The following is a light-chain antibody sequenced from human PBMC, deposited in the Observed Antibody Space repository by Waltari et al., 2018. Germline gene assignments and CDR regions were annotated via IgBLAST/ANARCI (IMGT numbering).Light chain of an antibody. Sequence: QSALTQPASVSASPGQSITTPCTGTSSDVGGYNYVSWYQQHPGKAPKLMIFDVSKRPSGVSNRFSGSKSGSTASLTISGLQAEDEADFYCNSYTSSSTWVFGGGTKLTVL. J-gene: IGLJ3*02. CDR2: DVS. V-gene: IGLV2-14*01. CDR3: NSYTSSSTWV. CDR1: SSDVGGYNY.